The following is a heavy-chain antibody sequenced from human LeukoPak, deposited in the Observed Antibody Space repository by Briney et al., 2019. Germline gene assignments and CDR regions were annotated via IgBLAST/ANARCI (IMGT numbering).Heavy chain of an antibody. V-gene: IGHV1-18*01. Sequence: GASVKVSCKASGYTFTSYGISWVRQAPGQGLEWMGWISAYNGNTNYAQKLQGRVTMTTDTSTSTAYMELRSLRSDDTAVYYCARDWGYCSGGSCYFDALDYWGQGTLVTVSS. CDR3: ARDWGYCSGGSCYFDALDY. J-gene: IGHJ4*02. D-gene: IGHD2-15*01. CDR1: GYTFTSYG. CDR2: ISAYNGNT.